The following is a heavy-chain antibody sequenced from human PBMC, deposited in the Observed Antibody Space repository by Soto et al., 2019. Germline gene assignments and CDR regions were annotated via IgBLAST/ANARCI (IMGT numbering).Heavy chain of an antibody. CDR2: IYYSGST. CDR1: GGSISSYY. J-gene: IGHJ5*02. V-gene: IGHV4-59*01. CDR3: ARDLSPDQYNWFDP. D-gene: IGHD2-2*01. Sequence: QVQLQESGPGLVKPSETLSLTCTVSGGSISSYYWSWIRQPPGKGLEWIGYIYYSGSTNYNPSLTSRVTISVDTSKNQFSLKLSSVTAADTAVYYCARDLSPDQYNWFDPWGQGTLVTVSS.